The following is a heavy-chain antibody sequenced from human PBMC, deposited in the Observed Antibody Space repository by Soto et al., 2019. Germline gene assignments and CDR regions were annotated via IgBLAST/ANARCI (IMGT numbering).Heavy chain of an antibody. J-gene: IGHJ6*02. CDR1: GGSMSSYY. Sequence: SETLSLTCTVSGGSMSSYYWSWIRQPAGKGLEWIGRIHSSGSTNYNPSLRSRVTMSVDTSNNQFSLKLTSVTAADSAVYFCARVKTVDYYGMGVWGQGTTVTVSS. CDR3: ARVKTVDYYGMGV. D-gene: IGHD1-1*01. CDR2: IHSSGST. V-gene: IGHV4-4*07.